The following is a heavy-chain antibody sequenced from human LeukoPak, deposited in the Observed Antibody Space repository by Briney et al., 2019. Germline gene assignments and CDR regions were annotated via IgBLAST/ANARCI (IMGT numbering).Heavy chain of an antibody. CDR3: ARGGRARGYSDYGEDY. CDR1: GGSFSGYY. V-gene: IGHV4-34*01. J-gene: IGHJ4*02. CDR2: INHSGST. D-gene: IGHD5-12*01. Sequence: PSETLSLTCAVYGGSFSGYYWSWIRQPPGKGLEWIGEINHSGSTNYNPSLKSRVTISVDTSKNQFSLKLSSVTAVDTAVYYCARGGRARGYSDYGEDYWGQGTLVTVSS.